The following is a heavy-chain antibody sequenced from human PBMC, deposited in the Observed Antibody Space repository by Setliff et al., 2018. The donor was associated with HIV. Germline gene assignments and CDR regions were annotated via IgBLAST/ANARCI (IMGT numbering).Heavy chain of an antibody. CDR2: INYRGNT. J-gene: IGHJ6*03. D-gene: IGHD3-10*01. CDR1: GGSISTSRYY. Sequence: SETLSLTCTVSGGSISTSRYYWGWIRQPPGKGLEWIGSINYRGNTYYNPSLKSRAAIAVDTSKNQISLKLSSVTAADTAVYYCASLDGSESPYIYYYYMDVWGKGTAVTVSS. V-gene: IGHV4-39*01. CDR3: ASLDGSESPYIYYYYMDV.